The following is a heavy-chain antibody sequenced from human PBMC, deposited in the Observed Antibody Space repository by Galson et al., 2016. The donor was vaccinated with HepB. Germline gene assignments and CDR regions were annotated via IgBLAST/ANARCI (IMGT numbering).Heavy chain of an antibody. Sequence: SLRLSCAASGFNFYGYGMHWVRQAPGKGLEWVAVTWYDGSNKYYTDSVKGRFTISRDNSKNTLYPQMKSLRAEDTAVYYCARTMVRGVVKVGYYYYGLDVWGQGTMVTVSS. CDR2: TWYDGSNK. D-gene: IGHD3-10*01. V-gene: IGHV3-33*01. CDR1: GFNFYGYG. J-gene: IGHJ6*02. CDR3: ARTMVRGVVKVGYYYYGLDV.